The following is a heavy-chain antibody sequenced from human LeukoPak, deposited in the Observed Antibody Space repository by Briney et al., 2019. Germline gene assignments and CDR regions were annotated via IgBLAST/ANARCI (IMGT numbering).Heavy chain of an antibody. D-gene: IGHD4-17*01. CDR2: ISYDGSYK. V-gene: IGHV3-30*18. Sequence: PGGSLRLSCAASGFXFSSYGMHWVRQAPGKGLEWVAVISYDGSYKYYADSVKGRFTISRDNSKNTLYLQMNSLRAEDTAVYYCAKVGDYGDYALDYWGQGTLVTVSS. CDR1: GFXFSSYG. J-gene: IGHJ4*02. CDR3: AKVGDYGDYALDY.